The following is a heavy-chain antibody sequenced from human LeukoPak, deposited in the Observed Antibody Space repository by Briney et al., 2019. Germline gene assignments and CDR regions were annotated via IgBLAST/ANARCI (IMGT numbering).Heavy chain of an antibody. CDR2: ISYDGSNK. CDR1: GFTFSSYA. D-gene: IGHD4-17*01. CDR3: ARGIYDYGDYVPIGY. Sequence: GGSLRLSCAASGFTFSSYAMHWVRQAAGKGLEWVAIISYDGSNKYYADSVKGRFTISRDNSKNTLYLQMNSLRAEDTAVYYCARGIYDYGDYVPIGYWGQGTLVTVSS. J-gene: IGHJ4*02. V-gene: IGHV3-30-3*01.